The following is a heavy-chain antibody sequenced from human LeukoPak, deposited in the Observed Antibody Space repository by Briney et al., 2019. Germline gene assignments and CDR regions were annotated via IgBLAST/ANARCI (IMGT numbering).Heavy chain of an antibody. CDR2: FDPEDGET. CDR3: ATASHTRGYYYYYMDV. D-gene: IGHD1-26*01. Sequence: ASVKVSCKASGYTFTSYYMHWVRQAPGKGLEWMGGFDPEDGETIYAQKFQGRVTMTEDTSTDTAYMELSSLRSEDTAVYYCATASHTRGYYYYYMDVWGKGTTVTISS. CDR1: GYTFTSYY. V-gene: IGHV1-24*01. J-gene: IGHJ6*03.